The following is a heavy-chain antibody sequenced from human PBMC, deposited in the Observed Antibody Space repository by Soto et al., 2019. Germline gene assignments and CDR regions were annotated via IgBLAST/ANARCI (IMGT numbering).Heavy chain of an antibody. V-gene: IGHV1-69*01. J-gene: IGHJ3*02. CDR3: ASHVPYRGSYGAFDI. CDR2: IIPIFGTA. Sequence: QVPLVQSGAEVKKPGSSVKVSCKASGCTFSSYAISWVRQAPGQGIEWMGGIIPIFGTANYAQKFQGRVTITADESTSTAYMELSSLRSEDTAVYYCASHVPYRGSYGAFDIWGQGTMVTVSS. D-gene: IGHD1-26*01. CDR1: GCTFSSYA.